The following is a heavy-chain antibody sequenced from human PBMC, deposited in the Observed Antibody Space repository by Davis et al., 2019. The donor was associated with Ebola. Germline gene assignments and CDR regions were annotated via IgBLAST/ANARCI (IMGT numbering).Heavy chain of an antibody. CDR2: IYYSGST. J-gene: IGHJ5*02. D-gene: IGHD3-3*01. CDR1: GGSISSYY. CDR3: ARVGYDFWSGYSSDNWFDP. V-gene: IGHV4-59*01. Sequence: MPSETLSLTCTVSGGSISSYYWSWIRQPPANVLEWIGYIYYSGSTNYNPSLKSRVTISVDTSKNQFSLKLSSVTAADTAVYYCARVGYDFWSGYSSDNWFDPWGQGTLVTVSS.